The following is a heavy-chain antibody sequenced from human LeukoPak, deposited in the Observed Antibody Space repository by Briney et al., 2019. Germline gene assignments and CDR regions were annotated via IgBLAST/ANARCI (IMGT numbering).Heavy chain of an antibody. V-gene: IGHV3-30*18. CDR1: GFTFSNFG. CDR2: ISYDGSNK. Sequence: GGSLRLSCAASGFTFSNFGMHWVRQAPDKGLEWVAVISYDGSNKYYADSVKGRFTISRDNSKNTLYLQMNSLRAEDTAVYYCAKDCSGGSCYFDYWGQGTLVTVSS. D-gene: IGHD2-15*01. CDR3: AKDCSGGSCYFDY. J-gene: IGHJ4*02.